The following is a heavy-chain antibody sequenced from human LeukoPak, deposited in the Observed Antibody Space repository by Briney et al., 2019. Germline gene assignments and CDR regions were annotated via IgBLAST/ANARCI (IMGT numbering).Heavy chain of an antibody. J-gene: IGHJ4*02. D-gene: IGHD6-19*01. CDR1: GHTFTNYY. CDR2: INPNDGTT. CDR3: ARDLFAVAFDY. V-gene: IGHV1-46*04. Sequence: ASVKVSCKASGHTFTNYYIHWMRWAPGQGRGWMGLINPNDGTTNYAHKLKGRVTITSDTSTSTVYMKLSSLRAEDTAVYYCARDLFAVAFDYWGQGTLVTVSS.